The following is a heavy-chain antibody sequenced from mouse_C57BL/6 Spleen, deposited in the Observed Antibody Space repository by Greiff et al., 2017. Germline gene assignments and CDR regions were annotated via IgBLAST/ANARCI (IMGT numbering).Heavy chain of an antibody. CDR3: ARGVGLRVYYARDY. CDR2: INPYNGGT. D-gene: IGHD2-4*01. Sequence: VQLQQSGPVLVKPGASVKMSCKASGYTFTDYYMNWVKQSHGKSLEWIGVINPYNGGTSYNQKFKGKATLTVDKSSSTAYMELNRLTTEDSTVYYCARGVGLRVYYARDYWGQGTSVTVSS. V-gene: IGHV1-19*01. J-gene: IGHJ4*01. CDR1: GYTFTDYY.